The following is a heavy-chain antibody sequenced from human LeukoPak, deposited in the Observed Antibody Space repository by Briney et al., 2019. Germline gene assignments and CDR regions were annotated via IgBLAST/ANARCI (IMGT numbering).Heavy chain of an antibody. CDR3: ARDSLIVVVPAAIWESGWFDP. J-gene: IGHJ5*02. CDR2: IYTSGST. V-gene: IGHV4-61*02. Sequence: SQTLSLTCTVSGGSISSGSYYWSWIRQPAGKGLEWIGRIYTSGSTNYNPPLKSRVTISVDTSKNQFSLKLSSVTAADTAVYYCARDSLIVVVPAAIWESGWFDPWGQGTLVTVSS. CDR1: GGSISSGSYY. D-gene: IGHD2-2*02.